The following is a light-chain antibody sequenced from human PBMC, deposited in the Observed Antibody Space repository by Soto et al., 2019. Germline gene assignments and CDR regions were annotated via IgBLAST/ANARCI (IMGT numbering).Light chain of an antibody. Sequence: DIPMTQSPSSLSASVGDSVTITCRASQSISKYLNWYQQKPGKAPKLLIYAASSLQSEVPSRFSASGSGTDFTLTIGSLQPEDFATYYCQQSYNTPYTFGLGTKLEMK. V-gene: IGKV1-39*01. J-gene: IGKJ2*01. CDR3: QQSYNTPYT. CDR1: QSISKY. CDR2: AAS.